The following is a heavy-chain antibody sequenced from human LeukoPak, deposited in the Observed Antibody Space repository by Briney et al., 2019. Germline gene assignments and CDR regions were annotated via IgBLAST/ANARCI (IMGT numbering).Heavy chain of an antibody. CDR2: ISWDGGRT. Sequence: GGSLRLPCAASGFTFDDYTMHWVRQAPGKGLEWVSLISWDGGRTYYADSLKGRFTISRDNSKNSLYLQMNSLRTEDTALYYCAKDLEMPHWGQGTLVTVSS. J-gene: IGHJ4*02. CDR3: AKDLEMPH. V-gene: IGHV3-43*01. CDR1: GFTFDDYT. D-gene: IGHD5-24*01.